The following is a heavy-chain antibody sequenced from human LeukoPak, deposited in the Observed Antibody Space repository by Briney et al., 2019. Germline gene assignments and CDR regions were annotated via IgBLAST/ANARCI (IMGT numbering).Heavy chain of an antibody. CDR1: GYSISSGYY. CDR2: IYHSGST. Sequence: SETLSLTCTVSGYSISSGYYWGWIRQPPGKGLEWIGSIYHSGSTYYNPSLKSRVTISVDTSKNQFSLKLSSVTAADTAVYYCARSKRRAARLFDYWGQGTLVTVSS. V-gene: IGHV4-38-2*02. CDR3: ARSKRRAARLFDY. D-gene: IGHD6-6*01. J-gene: IGHJ4*02.